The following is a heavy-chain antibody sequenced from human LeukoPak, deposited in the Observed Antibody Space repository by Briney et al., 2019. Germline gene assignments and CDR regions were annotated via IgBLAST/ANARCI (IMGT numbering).Heavy chain of an antibody. CDR1: GFTFSSYA. J-gene: IGHJ3*02. CDR3: ARGGTGATRDDTFDI. Sequence: GGSLRLSCAASGFTFSSYAMHWVRQAPGKGLEWVAVISYDGSNKYYADSVKGRFTISRDNAENSLYLQMNSLRAEDTAVYFCARGGTGATRDDTFDIWGQGAMVTVSS. V-gene: IGHV3-30-3*01. CDR2: ISYDGSNK. D-gene: IGHD1-7*01.